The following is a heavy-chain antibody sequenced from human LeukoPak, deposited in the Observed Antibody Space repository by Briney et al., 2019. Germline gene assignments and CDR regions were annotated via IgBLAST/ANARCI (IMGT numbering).Heavy chain of an antibody. CDR1: GYTFTTYY. CDR2: INPSSGST. J-gene: IGHJ4*02. Sequence: ASVKVSCKASGYTFTTYYMHWVRQAPGHGLEWMGIINPSSGSTAYAQSLQGRVTMTRDTSTTTVYMELSSLRSEDTAVYYCARGRIPATRSYFDYWGQGTLVTVSS. D-gene: IGHD6-13*01. V-gene: IGHV1-46*01. CDR3: ARGRIPATRSYFDY.